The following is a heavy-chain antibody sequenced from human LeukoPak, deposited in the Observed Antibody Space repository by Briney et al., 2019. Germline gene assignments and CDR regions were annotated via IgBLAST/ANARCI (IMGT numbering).Heavy chain of an antibody. D-gene: IGHD4-17*01. CDR2: MYNSGST. V-gene: IGHV4-59*01. CDR1: GGSISGSY. Sequence: SETLSLTCTVSGGSISGSYWSWIRQPPGKGLEWIAYMYNSGSTNYNPSLKSRVTISIDTSKNQFSLKLSSLTAADTAIYYCARGIESYGDYGYWGQGTLVTVSS. J-gene: IGHJ4*02. CDR3: ARGIESYGDYGY.